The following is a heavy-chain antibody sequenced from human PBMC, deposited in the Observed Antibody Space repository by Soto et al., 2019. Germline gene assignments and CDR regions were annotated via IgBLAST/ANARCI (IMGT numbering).Heavy chain of an antibody. Sequence: QVQLQESGPGLVKPSETLSLTCNVSGDSMSKYYWSWVRQPAGKGLEWIGRIWTSGGTNYNPSLKSRVTMSIATSNKQFSLDLKSVTAADTSGYYCARTVGAAYYFDFWGQGVLVTVSS. J-gene: IGHJ4*02. CDR3: ARTVGAAYYFDF. CDR1: GDSMSKYY. V-gene: IGHV4-4*07. D-gene: IGHD4-17*01. CDR2: IWTSGGT.